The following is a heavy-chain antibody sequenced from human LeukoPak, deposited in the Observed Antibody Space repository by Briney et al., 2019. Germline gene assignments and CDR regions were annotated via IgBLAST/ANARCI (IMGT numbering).Heavy chain of an antibody. CDR3: ALMEFPRGSGSYCFDY. V-gene: IGHV2-26*01. CDR2: IFSNDEK. D-gene: IGHD3-10*01. CDR1: GFSLSNARMG. Sequence: ESGPTLVKPTQTLRLTFTVSGFSLSNARMGVSWIRQPPGKALEWLAHIFSNDEKSYSTSLKSRLTISKDTSKSQVVLTMTNMDPVDTATYYCALMEFPRGSGSYCFDYWGQGTLVTVSS. J-gene: IGHJ4*02.